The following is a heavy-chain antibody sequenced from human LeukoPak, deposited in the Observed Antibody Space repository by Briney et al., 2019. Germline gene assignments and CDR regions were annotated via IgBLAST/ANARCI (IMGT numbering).Heavy chain of an antibody. CDR3: ARKLAGGYCSSTSCHGSGNWFDP. CDR1: GGPFSGYY. V-gene: IGHV4-34*01. D-gene: IGHD2-2*01. Sequence: PSETLSLTCAFYGGPFSGYYWSWIRQPPRKGLEWLGEIHHSGNTNYNPSLKSRVTISVDTSKNQFSLKVSSVTAADTAVYYCARKLAGGYCSSTSCHGSGNWFDPWGQGTLVTVSS. CDR2: IHHSGNT. J-gene: IGHJ5*02.